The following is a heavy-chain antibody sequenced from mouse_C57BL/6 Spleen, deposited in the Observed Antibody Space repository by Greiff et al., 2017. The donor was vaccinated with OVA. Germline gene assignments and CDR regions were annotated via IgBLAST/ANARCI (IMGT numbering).Heavy chain of an antibody. CDR1: GYTFTDYY. Sequence: EVQLQQSGPELVKPGASVKISCKASGYTFTDYYMNWVKQSHGKSLEWIGDINPNNGGTSYNQKFKGKATLTVDKSSSTAYMELRSLTSEDSAVYYCARGGYYGSSLFDVWGTGTTVTVSS. J-gene: IGHJ1*03. D-gene: IGHD1-1*01. V-gene: IGHV1-26*01. CDR2: INPNNGGT. CDR3: ARGGYYGSSLFDV.